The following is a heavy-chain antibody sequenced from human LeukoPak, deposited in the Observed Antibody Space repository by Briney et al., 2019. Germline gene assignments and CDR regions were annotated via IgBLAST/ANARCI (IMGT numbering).Heavy chain of an antibody. Sequence: ASVKVSCKASGYTFTSYGISWVRQPPGQGLEWMGCISAYNGNTNYAQKLQGRVTMTTDTSTRTAYKALTRLTADAPAVYYCARVDLERPIDYWGQGTLVTDSS. CDR3: ARVDLERPIDY. V-gene: IGHV1-18*01. CDR2: ISAYNGNT. D-gene: IGHD1-1*01. J-gene: IGHJ4*02. CDR1: GYTFTSYG.